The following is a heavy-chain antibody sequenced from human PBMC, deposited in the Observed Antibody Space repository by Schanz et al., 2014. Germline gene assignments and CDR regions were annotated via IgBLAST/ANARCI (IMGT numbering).Heavy chain of an antibody. J-gene: IGHJ4*02. CDR3: TRDSTAAAGCDY. V-gene: IGHV1-46*03. Sequence: QVQLVQSGAEVKKPGASVKVSCKASGYTFTSYYMHWVRQAPGQGLEWMGIINPSGGSTSYAQKCEGRVSMTRDTSTNTVYMELSSLRSEDTAVYCCTRDSTAAAGCDYWGQGTLVTVSA. CDR1: GYTFTSYY. D-gene: IGHD6-13*01. CDR2: INPSGGST.